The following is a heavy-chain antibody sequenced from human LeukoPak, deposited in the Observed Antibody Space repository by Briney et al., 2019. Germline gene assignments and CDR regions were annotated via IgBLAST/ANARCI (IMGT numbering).Heavy chain of an antibody. V-gene: IGHV4-39*01. CDR3: ARLIVGATTFDY. CDR1: GGSISSSSYY. D-gene: IGHD1-26*01. Sequence: PSETLSLTCTVSGGSISSSSYYWGWIRQPPGKGLEWIGSIYYSGGTYYNPSLKSRVTISVDTSKNQFSLKLSSVTAADTAVYYCARLIVGATTFDYWGQGTLVTVSS. CDR2: IYYSGGT. J-gene: IGHJ4*02.